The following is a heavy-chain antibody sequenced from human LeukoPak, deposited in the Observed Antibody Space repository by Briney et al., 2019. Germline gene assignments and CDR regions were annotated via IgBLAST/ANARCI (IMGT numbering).Heavy chain of an antibody. V-gene: IGHV7-4-1*02. J-gene: IGHJ4*02. D-gene: IGHD1-26*01. Sequence: ASVKVSCKASGYTFTGYYMHWVRQAPGQGLEWMGWINTNTGNPTYAQGFTGRFVFSLDTSVSTAYLQISSLKAEDTAVYYCARRYDSGSYLVDYWGQGTLVTVSS. CDR1: GYTFTGYY. CDR2: INTNTGNP. CDR3: ARRYDSGSYLVDY.